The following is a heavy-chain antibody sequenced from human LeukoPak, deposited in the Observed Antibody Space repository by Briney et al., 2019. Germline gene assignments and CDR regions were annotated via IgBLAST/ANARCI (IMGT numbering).Heavy chain of an antibody. CDR3: AKDLGGGLRWDMFDY. CDR1: GCTFSGYA. Sequence: PGGTLRLSCAASGCTFSGYAMSWVRQAPGKGLEWVSAISGSGGSTYYADSVKGRFTISRDNSKNTLYLQMNSLRAEDTAVYYCAKDLGGGLRWDMFDYWGQGTLVTVSS. J-gene: IGHJ4*02. V-gene: IGHV3-23*01. D-gene: IGHD4-23*01. CDR2: ISGSGGST.